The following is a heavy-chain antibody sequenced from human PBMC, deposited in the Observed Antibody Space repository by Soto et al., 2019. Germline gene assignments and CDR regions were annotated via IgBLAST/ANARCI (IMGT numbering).Heavy chain of an antibody. J-gene: IGHJ6*02. CDR2: IWYDGSNK. V-gene: IGHV3-33*03. CDR3: AKDTSSSYGMDV. Sequence: GGSLRLSCAASGFTFSSYGMHWVRQAPGKGLEWVAVIWYDGSNKYYAESVKGRFTISRDNSKNSLYLQMNSLRTEDTALYYCAKDTSSSYGMDVWGQGTTVTVS. CDR1: GFTFSSYG. D-gene: IGHD6-13*01.